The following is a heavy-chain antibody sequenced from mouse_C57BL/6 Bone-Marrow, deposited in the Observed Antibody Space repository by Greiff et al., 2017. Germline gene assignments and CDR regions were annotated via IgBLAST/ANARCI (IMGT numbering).Heavy chain of an antibody. CDR3: ARDDDDGFAY. CDR1: GYTFTSYW. CDR2: IYPSDSET. V-gene: IGHV1-61*01. Sequence: QVQLQQPGAELVRPGSSVKLSCKASGYTFTSYWMDWVKQRPGQGLEWIGNIYPSDSETHYTQKFKDKATVTVDKSSSTAYMHLSSLASEDSSVYCCARDDDDGFAYWGQGTLVTVSA. D-gene: IGHD2-4*01. J-gene: IGHJ3*01.